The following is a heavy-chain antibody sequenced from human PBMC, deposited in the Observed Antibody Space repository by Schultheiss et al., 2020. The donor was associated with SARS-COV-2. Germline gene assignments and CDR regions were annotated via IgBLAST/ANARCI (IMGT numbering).Heavy chain of an antibody. CDR3: ARELRVDKY. V-gene: IGHV1-8*01. CDR1: GYTFTSYD. CDR2: MNPNSGNT. D-gene: IGHD5-12*01. J-gene: IGHJ4*02. Sequence: ASVKVSCKASGYTFTSYDINWVRQATGQGLEWMGWMNPNSGNTGYAQKFQGRVTMTRNTSITTAYMELSNLRSDDTAIYYCARELRVDKYWGQGTLVTVSS.